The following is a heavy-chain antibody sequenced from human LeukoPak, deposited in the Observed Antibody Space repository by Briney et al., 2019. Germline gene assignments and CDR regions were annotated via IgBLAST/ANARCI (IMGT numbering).Heavy chain of an antibody. CDR2: MNPNSGNT. CDR3: AREGYSYGSDAFDN. CDR1: GYTFTSYD. D-gene: IGHD5-18*01. V-gene: IGHV1-8*03. Sequence: GASVKVSCKASGYTFTSYDINWVRQATGQGLEWMGWMNPNSGNTGYAQKFQGRVTITRNTSISTAYMELSSLRSEDTAVYYCAREGYSYGSDAFDNWGQGTMVTVSS. J-gene: IGHJ3*02.